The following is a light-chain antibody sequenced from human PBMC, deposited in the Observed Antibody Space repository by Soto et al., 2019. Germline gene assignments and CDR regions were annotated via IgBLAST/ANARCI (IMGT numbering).Light chain of an antibody. CDR1: QSISNC. CDR2: DAS. J-gene: IGKJ1*01. Sequence: DIQMTQPPSTLSPSVGDRVIVTCRASQSISNCLAWYQQKPGKAPKLLIYDASTLEGGVPSRFRVSGSGTEFTLTINNLQTDDFATYYCQHYNSFSLTFGPGTKVDIE. CDR3: QHYNSFSLT. V-gene: IGKV1-5*01.